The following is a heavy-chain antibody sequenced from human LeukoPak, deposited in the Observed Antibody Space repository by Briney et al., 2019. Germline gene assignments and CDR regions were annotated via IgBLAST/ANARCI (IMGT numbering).Heavy chain of an antibody. CDR1: GGSISSGDYY. V-gene: IGHV4-30-4*01. J-gene: IGHJ4*02. CDR3: ARGVSSSGFHFDY. D-gene: IGHD3-22*01. CDR2: IYYSGST. Sequence: SETLSLTCTVSGGSISSGDYYWSWIRQPPGKGLEWIGYIYYSGSTYYNPSLKSRVTISVDTSKNQFSLKLSSVTAADTAVYYCARGVSSSGFHFDYWGQGTLVTVSS.